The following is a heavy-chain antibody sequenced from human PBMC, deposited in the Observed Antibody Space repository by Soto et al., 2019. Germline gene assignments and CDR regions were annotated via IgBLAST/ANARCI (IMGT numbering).Heavy chain of an antibody. Sequence: SETLSLTCTVSGGSVSSGSYYWRWIRQPPGKGLEWIGYIYYSGSTNYNPSLKSRVTISVDTSKNQFSLKLSSVTAADTAVYYCARSGVAGYSYGIDYWGQRTMGTVS. CDR2: IYYSGST. CDR3: ARSGVAGYSYGIDY. J-gene: IGHJ4*02. CDR1: GGSVSSGSYY. V-gene: IGHV4-61*01. D-gene: IGHD5-18*01.